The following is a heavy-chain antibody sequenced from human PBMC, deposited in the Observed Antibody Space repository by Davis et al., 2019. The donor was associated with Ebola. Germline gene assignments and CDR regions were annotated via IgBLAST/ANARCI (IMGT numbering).Heavy chain of an antibody. D-gene: IGHD2-15*01. J-gene: IGHJ6*02. CDR2: MNPNSGNT. Sequence: ASVKVSCKASGYTFTSYDINWVRQATGQGLEWMGWMNPNSGNTGYAQKFQGRVTITADESTSTAYMELSSLRSEDTAVYYCARPSLGGYYYYYGMDVWGQGTTVTVSS. V-gene: IGHV1-8*03. CDR3: ARPSLGGYYYYYGMDV. CDR1: GYTFTSYD.